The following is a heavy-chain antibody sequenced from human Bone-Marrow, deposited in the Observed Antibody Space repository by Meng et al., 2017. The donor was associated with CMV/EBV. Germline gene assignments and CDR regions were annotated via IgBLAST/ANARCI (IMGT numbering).Heavy chain of an antibody. CDR1: GFTFSSYS. V-gene: IGHV3-48*04. CDR3: ARSPVVVVVAATYHYYYYGMDV. CDR2: IRSSSSTI. Sequence: GESLKISCAASGFTFSSYSMNWVRQAPGKGLEWVSYIRSSSSTIYYADSVKGRFTISRDNGKNSLYLQMNSLRAKDTAVYYCARSPVVVVVAATYHYYYYGMDVWGQGTTVTVSS. J-gene: IGHJ6*02. D-gene: IGHD2-15*01.